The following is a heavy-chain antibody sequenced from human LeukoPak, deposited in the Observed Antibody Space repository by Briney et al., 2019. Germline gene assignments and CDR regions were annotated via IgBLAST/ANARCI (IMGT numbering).Heavy chain of an antibody. CDR1: GFTFSDYY. D-gene: IGHD1-26*01. J-gene: IGHJ6*03. CDR3: ARDPYSGGYGDYYYYYMDL. V-gene: IGHV3-11*04. CDR2: ISSSGSTI. Sequence: GGSLRLSCAASGFTFSDYYMSWIRQAPGKGLEWVSYISSSGSTIYYADSVKGRFTISRDNAKNSLYLQMNSLRAEDTAVYYCARDPYSGGYGDYYYYYMDLWGQGTTVTISS.